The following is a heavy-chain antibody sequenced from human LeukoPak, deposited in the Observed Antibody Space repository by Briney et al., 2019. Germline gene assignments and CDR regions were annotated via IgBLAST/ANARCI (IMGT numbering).Heavy chain of an antibody. V-gene: IGHV4-30-2*01. J-gene: IGHJ5*01. Sequence: TSETLSLTCTVSGYAITSGGFSWNWIRQPPGKGLEWIGCIYDRGPAYYNPSLKSRFTISVDRPKNQLFLNVTSLTAADTAVYYCARSRQASGLFNSWGQGTLVVVSS. CDR3: ARSRQASGLFNS. CDR1: GYAITSGGFS. D-gene: IGHD3-10*01. CDR2: IYDRGPA.